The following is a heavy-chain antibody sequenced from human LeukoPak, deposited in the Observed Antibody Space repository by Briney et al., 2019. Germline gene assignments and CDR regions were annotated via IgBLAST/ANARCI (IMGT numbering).Heavy chain of an antibody. CDR2: IRYEGSNK. D-gene: IGHD6-13*01. Sequence: PGGSLRLSCAASGFIFSGYGMHWVRQAPGKGLQWVTFIRYEGSNKYYADSVKGRFTISRDNSKNTLYSQMNSLRVEDTAVYYCAKESDVAAAGIDYWGQGTLVTVSS. CDR3: AKESDVAAAGIDY. V-gene: IGHV3-30*02. CDR1: GFIFSGYG. J-gene: IGHJ4*02.